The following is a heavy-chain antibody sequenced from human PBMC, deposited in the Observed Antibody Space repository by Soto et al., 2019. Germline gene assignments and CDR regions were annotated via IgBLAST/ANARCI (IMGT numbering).Heavy chain of an antibody. CDR3: ARGYYDIWSGYLANIDY. CDR1: GGSISNYY. D-gene: IGHD3-3*01. V-gene: IGHV4-59*08. CDR2: IHYSGST. J-gene: IGHJ4*02. Sequence: PSETLSLTCTVSGGSISNYYWSWIRQPPGKGLEWIGYIHYSGSTKYNPSLKSRVTISADTSKNQFSLKLSSVTAADAAVYYCARGYYDIWSGYLANIDYLGQGTLVTVSS.